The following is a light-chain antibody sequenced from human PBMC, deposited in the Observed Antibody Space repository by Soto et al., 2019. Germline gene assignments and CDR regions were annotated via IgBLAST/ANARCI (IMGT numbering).Light chain of an antibody. CDR3: MQRKEFPVT. CDR1: QSLFDSDDGTTY. CDR2: TLS. Sequence: IVITHAHLSLPFTPGSPASISCRSSQSLFDSDDGTTYLDWYLQKPGQSPQLLIYTLSYRASGVPDRFSGSGSGTDFTLKIIRLEAQDVGVYYCMQRKEFPVTFGGGTNVDIK. V-gene: IGKV2-40*01. J-gene: IGKJ4*01.